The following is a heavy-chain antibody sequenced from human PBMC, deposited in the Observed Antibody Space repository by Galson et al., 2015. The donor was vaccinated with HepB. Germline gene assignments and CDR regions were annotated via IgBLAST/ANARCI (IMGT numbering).Heavy chain of an antibody. CDR2: IKQDGSEK. J-gene: IGHJ4*02. CDR1: GFTFSSYS. D-gene: IGHD6-19*01. CDR3: ARDPRGSGWYVDY. V-gene: IGHV3-7*01. Sequence: SLRLSCAASGFTFSSYSMSWVRQAPGKGLEWVANIKQDGSEKYYVDSVKGRFTISRDNAKNSLYPQMNSLRAEETAVYYCARDPRGSGWYVDYWGQGTLVTVSS.